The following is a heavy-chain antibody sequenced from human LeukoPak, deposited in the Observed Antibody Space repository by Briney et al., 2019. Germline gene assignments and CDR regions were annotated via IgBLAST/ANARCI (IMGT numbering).Heavy chain of an antibody. D-gene: IGHD3-22*01. Sequence: GGSLRLSCAASGLTFSDYYMSWIRQAPGKGLEWVSYISSSGSTIYYADSVKGRFTISRDNAKNSLYLQMNSLRAEDTAVYYCARDSSMIVVVDYWGQGTLVTVSS. CDR3: ARDSSMIVVVDY. J-gene: IGHJ4*02. CDR1: GLTFSDYY. V-gene: IGHV3-11*01. CDR2: ISSSGSTI.